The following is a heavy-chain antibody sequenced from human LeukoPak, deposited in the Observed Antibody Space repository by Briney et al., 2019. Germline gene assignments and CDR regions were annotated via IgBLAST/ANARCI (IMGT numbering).Heavy chain of an antibody. D-gene: IGHD3-16*01. V-gene: IGHV3-23*01. Sequence: GGSLRLSCAASGFTFSNYAMSWVRQAPGKGLEWVSAIIGSGDTTYYADSVKGRLTISRDNSKNTLYLQMNSLRAEDTAVYYCAKVTGGDMITYGGLDYWGQGTLVTASS. J-gene: IGHJ4*02. CDR2: IIGSGDTT. CDR1: GFTFSNYA. CDR3: AKVTGGDMITYGGLDY.